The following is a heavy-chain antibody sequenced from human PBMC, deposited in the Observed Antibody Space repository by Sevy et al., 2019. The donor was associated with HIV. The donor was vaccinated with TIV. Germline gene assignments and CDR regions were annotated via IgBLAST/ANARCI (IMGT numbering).Heavy chain of an antibody. CDR2: IKQDGSEK. CDR3: ASAPGYSSSWYRGRDY. CDR1: GFTFSSYW. D-gene: IGHD6-13*01. J-gene: IGHJ4*02. V-gene: IGHV3-7*01. Sequence: GGSLRLSCAASGFTFSSYWMSWVRQAPGKGLEWVANIKQDGSEKYYVDSVKGRFTISRDNAKNSLYLQMNSLRAEDTAVYYCASAPGYSSSWYRGRDYWGQGTVVTVSS.